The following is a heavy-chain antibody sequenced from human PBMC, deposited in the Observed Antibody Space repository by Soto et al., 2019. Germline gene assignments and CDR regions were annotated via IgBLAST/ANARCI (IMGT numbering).Heavy chain of an antibody. Sequence: PSETLSLTCTVSGGSISSSSYYWCCIRQPPGRGLEWILSIYYSGCTYHNPSLKSLVTISVDPSKNQFYLWLSSVTAADTAVYYCATRRMAWYLDYWGQGTLVTVSS. J-gene: IGHJ4*02. CDR1: GGSISSSSYY. CDR2: IYYSGCT. V-gene: IGHV4-39*01. D-gene: IGHD2-15*01. CDR3: ATRRMAWYLDY.